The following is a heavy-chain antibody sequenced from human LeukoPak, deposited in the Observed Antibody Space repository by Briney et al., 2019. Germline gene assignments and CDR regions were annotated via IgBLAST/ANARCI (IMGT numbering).Heavy chain of an antibody. CDR2: IIPIFGTA. CDR3: APVGIAAAGTSS. D-gene: IGHD6-13*01. CDR1: GGTFSSYA. J-gene: IGHJ4*02. Sequence: APVKVSCKASGGTFSSYAISWVRQAPGQGLEWMGGIIPIFGTANYAQKFQGRVTITADESTSTAYMELSSLRSEDTAVYYCAPVGIAAAGTSSWGQGTLVTVSS. V-gene: IGHV1-69*13.